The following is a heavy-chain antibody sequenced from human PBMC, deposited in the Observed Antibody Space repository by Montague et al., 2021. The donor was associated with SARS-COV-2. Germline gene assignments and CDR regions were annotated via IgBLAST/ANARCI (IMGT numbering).Heavy chain of an antibody. CDR1: GGSVNSGTYY. CDR3: AGGGLYCSGGRCSTFDI. D-gene: IGHD2-15*01. J-gene: IGHJ3*02. CDR2: MYSSGST. Sequence: SETLSLTCTVSGGSVNSGTYYWGWIRQPPGKGLVWIAYMYSSGSTNYNPSLKSRVTMSVDTSRNQFSLKLSSVTAADTAVYYCAGGGLYCSGGRCSTFDIWGQGTMVIFSS. V-gene: IGHV4-61*01.